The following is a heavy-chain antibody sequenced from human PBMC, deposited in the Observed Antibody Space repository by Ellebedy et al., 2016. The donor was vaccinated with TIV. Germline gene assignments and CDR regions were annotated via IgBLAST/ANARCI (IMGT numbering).Heavy chain of an antibody. CDR3: ARNGGGLDV. CDR2: INSNSDDT. D-gene: IGHD2-8*01. J-gene: IGHJ6*02. CDR1: GYTLTAYQ. V-gene: IGHV1-2*02. Sequence: AASVKVSCNASGYTLTAYQIYWVRQAPGQGLVWMGWINSNSDDTTHTEKFQGRVTMNRDTSINTVFMELTRLRSDDTAIYYCARNGGGLDVWGQGTTVTVSS.